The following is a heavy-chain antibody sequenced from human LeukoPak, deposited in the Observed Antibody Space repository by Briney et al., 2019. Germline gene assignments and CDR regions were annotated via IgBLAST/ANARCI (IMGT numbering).Heavy chain of an antibody. V-gene: IGHV1-2*02. CDR2: LNPNSGGT. CDR1: GYSFSGHY. D-gene: IGHD3-3*01. CDR3: ARDPLFTMFGVGHPHDDY. J-gene: IGHJ4*02. Sequence: EASVKVSCKAFGYSFSGHYISWVRQAPGEGLEWMGWLNPNSGGTNYAQKFQGRVTMTRDTSISTAYMELRSLRFDDTAVYYCARDPLFTMFGVGHPHDDYWGQGTLVTVSS.